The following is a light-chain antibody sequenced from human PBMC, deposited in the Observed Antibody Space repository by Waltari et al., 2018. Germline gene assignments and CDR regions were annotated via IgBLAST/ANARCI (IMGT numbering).Light chain of an antibody. Sequence: VLTQSPGTLSLSPGARATLSCRASQSISIYLAWYRQTVGQTPRLLIYEASSRATGIPDRFSGSGSGTDFSLTMSRLDPEYFAVYYCQKYGTLPATFGQGTKVEIK. J-gene: IGKJ1*01. V-gene: IGKV3-20*01. CDR1: QSISIY. CDR2: EAS. CDR3: QKYGTLPAT.